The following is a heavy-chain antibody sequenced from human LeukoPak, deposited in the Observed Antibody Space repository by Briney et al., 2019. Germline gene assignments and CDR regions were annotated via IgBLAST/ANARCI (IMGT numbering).Heavy chain of an antibody. CDR3: ARAEVRGVIITPYYYYGIDV. CDR2: IYHSGST. Sequence: SETLSLTCAVSGGSISSSNWWSWVRQPPGKGLEWIGEIYHSGSTNYNPSLKSRVTISVDKSKNQFSLKLSSVTAADTAVYYCARAEVRGVIITPYYYYGIDVWGQGTTVTVSS. J-gene: IGHJ6*02. CDR1: GGSISSSNW. D-gene: IGHD3-10*01. V-gene: IGHV4-4*02.